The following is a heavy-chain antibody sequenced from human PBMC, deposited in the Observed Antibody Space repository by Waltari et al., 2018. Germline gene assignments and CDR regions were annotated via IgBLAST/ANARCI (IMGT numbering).Heavy chain of an antibody. Sequence: EVHLVESGGGLIQPGGSLRLSCAASGFTVSSNYMSWVRQAPGKGLEWVSVIYTGGSTYYADSVKGRFTSSRDNSKNTLYLQMSGLRVEDTAVYYCATADNQDYGDYLDYWGQGTLVTVSS. CDR3: ATADNQDYGDYLDY. CDR2: IYTGGST. V-gene: IGHV3-53*01. J-gene: IGHJ4*02. CDR1: GFTVSSNY. D-gene: IGHD4-17*01.